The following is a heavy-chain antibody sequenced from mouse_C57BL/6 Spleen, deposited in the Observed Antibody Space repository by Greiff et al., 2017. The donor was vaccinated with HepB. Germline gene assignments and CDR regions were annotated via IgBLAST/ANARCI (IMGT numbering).Heavy chain of an antibody. J-gene: IGHJ2*01. Sequence: VQLQQSGAELVRPGASVTLSCKASGYTFTDYEMHWVKQTPVHGLEWIGAIDPETGGTAYNQKFKGKAILTADKSSSTAYMELRSLTAEDSAVYYCARMARKWGQGTTLTVSS. CDR3: ARMARK. V-gene: IGHV1-15*01. CDR1: GYTFTDYE. CDR2: IDPETGGT.